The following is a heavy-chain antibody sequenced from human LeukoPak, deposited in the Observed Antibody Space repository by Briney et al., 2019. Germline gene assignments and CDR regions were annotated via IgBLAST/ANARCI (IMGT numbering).Heavy chain of an antibody. CDR3: ARAAFGVPDAFDI. J-gene: IGHJ3*02. V-gene: IGHV3-21*01. CDR1: GFTFSSYS. D-gene: IGHD2-8*01. Sequence: GGSLRLSCAASGFTFSSYSMNWVRQAPGKGLEWVSSISSSSSYIYYADSVKGRFTISRDNAKNSLYLQMNSLRVEDTAVYYCARAAFGVPDAFDIWGQGTLVTVSS. CDR2: ISSSSSYI.